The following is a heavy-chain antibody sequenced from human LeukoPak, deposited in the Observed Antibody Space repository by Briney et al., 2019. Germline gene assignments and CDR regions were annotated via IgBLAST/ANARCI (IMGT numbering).Heavy chain of an antibody. Sequence: SETLSLTCAVYGGSFSGYYWTWIRQPAGKGLEWIGRIYTSGSNNYNPSLKSRVTMSVDTSKNQFSLKLSSVTAADTAMYYCAREVADYGGYYYYHYMDVWGKGTTVTISS. CDR1: GGSFSGYY. CDR3: AREVADYGGYYYYHYMDV. CDR2: IYTSGSN. J-gene: IGHJ6*03. D-gene: IGHD4-23*01. V-gene: IGHV4-4*07.